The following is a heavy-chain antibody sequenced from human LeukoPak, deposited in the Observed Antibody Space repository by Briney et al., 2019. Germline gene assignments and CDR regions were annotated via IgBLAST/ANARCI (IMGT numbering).Heavy chain of an antibody. CDR3: ARGRTNYYYDSSGYYNWFDP. J-gene: IGHJ5*02. CDR2: INHSGST. V-gene: IGHV4-34*01. Sequence: SETLSLTCAVYGGSFSGYYWSWIRQPPGKGLEWIGEINHSGSTNYNPSLKSRVTISVDTSKNQFSLKLSSVTAADTAVYYCARGRTNYYYDSSGYYNWFDPWGQGTLVTVS. CDR1: GGSFSGYY. D-gene: IGHD3-22*01.